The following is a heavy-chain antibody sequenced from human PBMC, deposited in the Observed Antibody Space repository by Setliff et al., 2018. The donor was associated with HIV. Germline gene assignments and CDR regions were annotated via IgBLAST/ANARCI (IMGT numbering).Heavy chain of an antibody. J-gene: IGHJ4*02. CDR1: GFTFSTYG. CDR2: IKQDGSGK. V-gene: IGHV3-7*03. CDR3: ASLAG. Sequence: GGSLRLSCAASGFTFSTYGMSWVRQAPGRGLEWVANIKQDGSGKYYVDSVKGRFTISRDNAKNSLYLQMNSLRVDDTALYYCASLAGWGQGTLVTVSS.